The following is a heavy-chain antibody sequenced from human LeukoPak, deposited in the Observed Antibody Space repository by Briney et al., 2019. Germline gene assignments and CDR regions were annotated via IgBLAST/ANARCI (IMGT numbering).Heavy chain of an antibody. V-gene: IGHV4-39*01. CDR3: ARHGRYYDSTRYYFDY. J-gene: IGHJ4*02. Sequence: PSETLSLTCTVSGGSISSSNYYWGWIRQPPGKGLEWIGSIYYSGSTYYNSSLESRVTISVDTSKNQFSLILSSVTAADTAVYYCARHGRYYDSTRYYFDYWGQGTLVTLSS. CDR1: GGSISSSNYY. CDR2: IYYSGST. D-gene: IGHD3-22*01.